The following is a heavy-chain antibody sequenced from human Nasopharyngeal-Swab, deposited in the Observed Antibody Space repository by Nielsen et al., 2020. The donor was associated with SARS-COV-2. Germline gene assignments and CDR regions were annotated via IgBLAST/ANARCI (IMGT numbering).Heavy chain of an antibody. D-gene: IGHD2-15*01. CDR3: ARDSGGSYFDY. J-gene: IGHJ4*02. Sequence: WSRQPPGKGLEYVSAISSNGGSTYYADYVKGRFTISRDNSKKTLYLQMGSLRAEDMAVYYCARDSGGSYFDYWGQGTLVTVSS. CDR2: ISSNGGST. V-gene: IGHV3-64*02.